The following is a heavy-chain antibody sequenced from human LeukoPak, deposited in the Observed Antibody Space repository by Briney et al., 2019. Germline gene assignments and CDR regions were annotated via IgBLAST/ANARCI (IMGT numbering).Heavy chain of an antibody. CDR2: IYSGGST. J-gene: IGHJ4*02. Sequence: PGGSLRLSCAASGFTVSSNYLSWVRQAPGKGLEWVSVIYSGGSTYYADSVKGRFTISRDNSKNTLYLQMNSLRAEDTAVYYCARGPPYNWNYVDYWGQGTLVTVSS. D-gene: IGHD1-20*01. CDR1: GFTVSSNY. CDR3: ARGPPYNWNYVDY. V-gene: IGHV3-53*01.